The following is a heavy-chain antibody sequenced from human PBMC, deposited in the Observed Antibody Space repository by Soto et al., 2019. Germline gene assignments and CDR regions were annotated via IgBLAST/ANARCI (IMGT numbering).Heavy chain of an antibody. J-gene: IGHJ3*02. CDR2: IWYDGSNN. CDR3: AREEMATIHPWVPAAFDI. Sequence: QVQLVESGGGVVQPGRSLRLSCAASRFTFTIYGMHWVRQAPGKGLEWVAVIWYDGSNNYYADSGKGRFTISRDNSKNTLYLQMNSLRAEDTAVYYCAREEMATIHPWVPAAFDIWGQGTMVTVSS. D-gene: IGHD5-12*01. CDR1: RFTFTIYG. V-gene: IGHV3-33*01.